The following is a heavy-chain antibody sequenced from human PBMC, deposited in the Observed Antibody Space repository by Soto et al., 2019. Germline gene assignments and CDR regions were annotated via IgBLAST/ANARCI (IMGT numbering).Heavy chain of an antibody. D-gene: IGHD3-10*01. J-gene: IGHJ5*02. Sequence: QLQLVQSGAEVKKPGASVKVSCKASGYIFTNYDINWVRQATGQGLEWMGWMNPNTGNTGYAQKIQGRVLMTSNTTISTAYMELSSLRFEDTADYYCAKVTYGSESTKRFDPWGQGALVTVSS. CDR1: GYIFTNYD. V-gene: IGHV1-8*01. CDR3: AKVTYGSESTKRFDP. CDR2: MNPNTGNT.